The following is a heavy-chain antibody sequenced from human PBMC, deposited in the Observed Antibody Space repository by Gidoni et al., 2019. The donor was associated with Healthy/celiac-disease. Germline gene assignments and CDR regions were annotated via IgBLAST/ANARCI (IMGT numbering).Heavy chain of an antibody. CDR1: GFPFSGSA. D-gene: IGHD1-26*01. CDR3: TTRVGGPRTDY. J-gene: IGHJ4*02. CDR2: IRSKANSYAT. V-gene: IGHV3-73*02. Sequence: EVQLVESGGGLVQPGGSLKLSCAASGFPFSGSAMHWVRQASGKGLEWVGRIRSKANSYATAYAASVKGRFTISRDDSKNTAYLQMNSLKTEDTAVYYCTTRVGGPRTDYWGQGTLVTVSS.